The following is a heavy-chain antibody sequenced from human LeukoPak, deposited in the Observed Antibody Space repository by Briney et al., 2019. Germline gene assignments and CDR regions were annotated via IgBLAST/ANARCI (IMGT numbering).Heavy chain of an antibody. V-gene: IGHV3-48*02. CDR1: GFSFSTFS. J-gene: IGHJ4*02. D-gene: IGHD4-17*01. CDR2: ISPSSSAI. Sequence: PGGSLRLSCAASGFSFSTFSMNWVRQAPGKGLEWVSYISPSSSAIDHADSVKGRFTISRDNAKNSLYLQMNSLRDEDTAVYYCARHRDYAFDYWGQGIRVTVSS. CDR3: ARHRDYAFDY.